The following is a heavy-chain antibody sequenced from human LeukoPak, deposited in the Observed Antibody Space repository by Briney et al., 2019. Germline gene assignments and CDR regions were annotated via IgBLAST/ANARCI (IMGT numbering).Heavy chain of an antibody. J-gene: IGHJ4*02. CDR2: ISGSGGST. V-gene: IGHV3-23*01. CDR1: GFTFSSYA. D-gene: IGHD3-10*01. CDR3: AKEQFNKYGSGSYGGFDY. Sequence: PGGSLRLSCAASGFTFSSYAMSWVRQAPGKGLEWVSAISGSGGSTYYADSVKGRFTISRDNSKNTLYLQMNSLRAEDTAVYYCAKEQFNKYGSGSYGGFDYWGQGTLVTVSS.